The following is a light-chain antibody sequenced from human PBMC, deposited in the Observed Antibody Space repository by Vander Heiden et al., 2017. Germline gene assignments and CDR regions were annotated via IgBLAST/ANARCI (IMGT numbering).Light chain of an antibody. CDR1: QDINNY. CDR3: QQYDSLPIT. Sequence: DIQMTQSPSSLSASVGDRVTVTCQASQDINNYLNWYQQKPGKAPKLLIDDASNLETGVPSRFSGSGSGTDFTFTISSLQPEDVATYYCQQYDSLPITFGQGTQMEIK. CDR2: DAS. J-gene: IGKJ5*01. V-gene: IGKV1-33*01.